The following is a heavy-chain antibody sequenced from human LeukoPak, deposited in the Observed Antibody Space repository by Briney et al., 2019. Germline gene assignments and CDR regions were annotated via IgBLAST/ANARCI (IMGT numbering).Heavy chain of an antibody. J-gene: IGHJ4*02. V-gene: IGHV3-30*03. Sequence: GGSLRLSCAASGFTFSSYGMHWVRQAPGKGLEWVAVISYDGGNKYYADSVKGRFTISRDNSKNTLFLQMNSLRAEDTAVYFCARSYQRYYFDYWGQGTLVTVSS. CDR2: ISYDGGNK. CDR3: ARSYQRYYFDY. CDR1: GFTFSSYG. D-gene: IGHD1-14*01.